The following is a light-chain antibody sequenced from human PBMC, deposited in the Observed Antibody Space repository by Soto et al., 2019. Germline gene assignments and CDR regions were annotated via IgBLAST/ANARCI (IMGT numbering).Light chain of an antibody. J-gene: IGLJ3*02. Sequence: QSALTQPPSASGSPGQSVAISCSGTSGDIGGYNYVSWYQQHPGKAPKLIIYEVNKRPSGVPDRFSGSKSDNTASLTVSGLQAEDEADYYCSSYAGGGVFGGGTKLTVL. CDR1: SGDIGGYNY. CDR3: SSYAGGGV. V-gene: IGLV2-8*01. CDR2: EVN.